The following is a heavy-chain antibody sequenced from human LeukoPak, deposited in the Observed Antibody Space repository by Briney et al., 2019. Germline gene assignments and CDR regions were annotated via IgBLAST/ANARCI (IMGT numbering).Heavy chain of an antibody. V-gene: IGHV3-23*01. J-gene: IGHJ4*02. D-gene: IGHD1-26*01. Sequence: GGSLRLSCAASGFTFSSYAMSWVRPAPGKGLEWVSAISGSGGSTYYADSVKGRFTISRDNSKNTLYLQMNSLRAEDTAVYYCAKRQWEPLAFDYWGQGTLVTVSS. CDR2: ISGSGGST. CDR3: AKRQWEPLAFDY. CDR1: GFTFSSYA.